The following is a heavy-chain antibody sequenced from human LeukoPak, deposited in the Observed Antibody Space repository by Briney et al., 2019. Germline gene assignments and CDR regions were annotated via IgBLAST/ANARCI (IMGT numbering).Heavy chain of an antibody. CDR1: GFTFDDYW. J-gene: IGHJ4*02. D-gene: IGHD3-10*01. V-gene: IGHV3-7*01. Sequence: GGSLRLSCGASGFTFDDYWMSWVRQAPGQGLEWVANINQDGSEKYYLDSAKGRFTISRDNARNSLYLQVNSLRAEDTAVYYCAREAEFGELGLYWGQGTLVTVSS. CDR3: AREAEFGELGLY. CDR2: INQDGSEK.